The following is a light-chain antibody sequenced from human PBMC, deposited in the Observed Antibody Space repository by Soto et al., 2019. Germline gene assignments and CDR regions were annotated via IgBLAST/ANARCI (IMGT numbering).Light chain of an antibody. CDR3: QQYNQWPPYT. Sequence: EIVMTQSPATLSVSPGERATLSCRASQSIGRTLAWYQQKPGQSPRLLVYGASTRANGTPARFSGSGPGTEFTLTISSLQSEDVAVYYCQQYNQWPPYTFGKGTKVDIK. CDR2: GAS. J-gene: IGKJ2*01. V-gene: IGKV3-15*01. CDR1: QSIGRT.